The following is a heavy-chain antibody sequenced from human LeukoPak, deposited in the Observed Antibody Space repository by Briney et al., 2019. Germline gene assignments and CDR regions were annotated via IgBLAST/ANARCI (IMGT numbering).Heavy chain of an antibody. Sequence: ASVKVSCKASGYTFTSYGISWVRQAPGQGLEWMGWINPNSGGTNYAQKFQGRVTMTRDTSISTAYMELSRLRSDDTAVYYCARWSGSGPNPRIAFDIWGQGTMVTVSS. J-gene: IGHJ3*02. CDR1: GYTFTSYG. V-gene: IGHV1-2*02. D-gene: IGHD6-19*01. CDR2: INPNSGGT. CDR3: ARWSGSGPNPRIAFDI.